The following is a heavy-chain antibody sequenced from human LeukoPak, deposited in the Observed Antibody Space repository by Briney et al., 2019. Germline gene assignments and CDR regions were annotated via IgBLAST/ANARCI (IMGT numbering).Heavy chain of an antibody. Sequence: PGGSLRLSCAASGFTVSRNYMSWVRQAPGEGLEWVSVIYSGGNTYYADFVKSRFTISRANSKNTLYLQMNSLRAEDTAVYYCAKDSFPSSGFSYYYYMDVWGKGTTVTVSS. V-gene: IGHV3-53*01. CDR3: AKDSFPSSGFSYYYYMDV. CDR1: GFTVSRNY. J-gene: IGHJ6*03. D-gene: IGHD3-22*01. CDR2: IYSGGNT.